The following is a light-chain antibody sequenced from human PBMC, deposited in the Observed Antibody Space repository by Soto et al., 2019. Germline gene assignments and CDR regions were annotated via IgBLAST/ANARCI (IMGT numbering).Light chain of an antibody. CDR2: KAS. J-gene: IGKJ1*01. CDR3: QPYNSYSWT. V-gene: IGKV1-5*03. CDR1: QSISSW. Sequence: DIQMTQSPSTLSASVGDRVTITCRASQSISSWLAWYQQKPGKAPKLLIYKASSLESGVPSRFSSSGSGTEFTLTISSLQPDDFATYYCQPYNSYSWTFGQGTKVEIK.